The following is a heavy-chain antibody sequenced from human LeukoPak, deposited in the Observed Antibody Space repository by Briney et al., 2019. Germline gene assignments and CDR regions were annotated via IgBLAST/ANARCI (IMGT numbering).Heavy chain of an antibody. CDR3: ARVVKRGYNWFDP. V-gene: IGHV1-2*06. Sequence: GASVKVSCKASGYTFTGYYMHWVRQAPGQGLEWMGRINPNSGGTNYAQKFQGRVTMTRDTSISTAYMELSRLRSDDTAVYYCARVVKRGYNWFDPWGQRTLVTVSS. CDR1: GYTFTGYY. CDR2: INPNSGGT. D-gene: IGHD3-22*01. J-gene: IGHJ5*02.